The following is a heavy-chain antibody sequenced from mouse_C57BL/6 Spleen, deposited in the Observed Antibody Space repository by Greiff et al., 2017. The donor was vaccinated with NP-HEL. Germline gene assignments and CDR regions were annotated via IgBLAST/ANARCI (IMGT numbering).Heavy chain of an antibody. D-gene: IGHD2-1*01. J-gene: IGHJ3*01. CDR2: INPSTGGT. CDR1: GYAFTGYY. CDR3: ARLDGNAWFAY. Sequence: VQLKESGPELVKPGASVKISCKASGYAFTGYYMNWVKQSPEKSLEWIGEINPSTGGTTYNQKFKAKATLTVDKSSSPAYMQLKSLTSEDSAVYYCARLDGNAWFAYWGQGTLVTVSA. V-gene: IGHV1-42*01.